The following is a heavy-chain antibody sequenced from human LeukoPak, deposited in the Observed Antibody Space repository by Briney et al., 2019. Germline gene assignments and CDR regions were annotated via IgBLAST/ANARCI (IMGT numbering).Heavy chain of an antibody. Sequence: PGGSLRLSCAASGFTFSSYGMHWVRQAPGKGLEWVAVISYDGSNKYYADSVKGRFTISRDNSKNALYLQMNSLRAEDTAVYYCAKAGGGLVATTLRDWGQGTLVTVSS. D-gene: IGHD5-12*01. CDR1: GFTFSSYG. CDR3: AKAGGGLVATTLRD. CDR2: ISYDGSNK. J-gene: IGHJ4*02. V-gene: IGHV3-30*18.